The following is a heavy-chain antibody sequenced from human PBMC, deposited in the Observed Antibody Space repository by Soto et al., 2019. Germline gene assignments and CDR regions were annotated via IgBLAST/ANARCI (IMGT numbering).Heavy chain of an antibody. CDR3: AREYCSGDRCTGLYYVDV. V-gene: IGHV3-13*01. CDR1: GFTVSSYD. CDR2: IGVGGET. D-gene: IGHD2-15*01. J-gene: IGHJ6*04. Sequence: GGSLRLSCAASGFTVSSYDMHWVRQRTGKGLEWVSAIGVGGETYYPGSVKGRFTISREDARNSVYLQMNSLTAGDTAVYFCAREYCSGDRCTGLYYVDVWAKGPRSPSPQ.